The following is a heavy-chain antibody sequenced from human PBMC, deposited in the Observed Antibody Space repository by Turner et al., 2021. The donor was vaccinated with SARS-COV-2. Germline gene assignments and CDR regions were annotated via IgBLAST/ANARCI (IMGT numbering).Heavy chain of an antibody. J-gene: IGHJ4*02. CDR3: AKAGFGYSSGWGYFDY. Sequence: QVQLVESGGGVVLPGRSLSLSCAASGFTFRRYGMHWVRQAPGKGLEWVAVIWYDGSNKYDADSVKGRFTISRDNSKNTLYLQMNSLRAEDTAVYYCAKAGFGYSSGWGYFDYWGQGTLVTVSS. V-gene: IGHV3-33*06. CDR2: IWYDGSNK. CDR1: GFTFRRYG. D-gene: IGHD6-19*01.